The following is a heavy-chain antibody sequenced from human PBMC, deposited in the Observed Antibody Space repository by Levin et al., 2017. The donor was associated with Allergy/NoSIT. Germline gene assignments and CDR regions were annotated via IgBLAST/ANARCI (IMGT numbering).Heavy chain of an antibody. V-gene: IGHV3-74*01. CDR3: ARHAGEPLDY. D-gene: IGHD1-1*01. J-gene: IGHJ4*02. Sequence: GGSLRLSCAASGFPFSTYWMHWVRQAPGKGLVWVSMIKGDGKSTTYADSVKGRFTVSRDNARNPLYLQMNSLRVEDTARYYCARHAGEPLDYWGQGTPVTVSP. CDR2: IKGDGKST. CDR1: GFPFSTYW.